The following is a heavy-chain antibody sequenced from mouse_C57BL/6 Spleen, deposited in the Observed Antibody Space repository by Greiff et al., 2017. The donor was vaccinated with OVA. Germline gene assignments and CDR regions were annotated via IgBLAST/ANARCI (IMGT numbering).Heavy chain of an antibody. CDR1: GYTFTGYW. V-gene: IGHV1-9*01. CDR2: ILPGSGST. CDR3: ARKERDYGLYYYAMDY. D-gene: IGHD1-1*01. J-gene: IGHJ4*01. Sequence: QVQLKESGAELMKPGASVKLSCKATGYTFTGYWIEWVKQRPGHGLEWIGEILPGSGSTNYNEKFKGKATFTADTSSNTAYMQLSSLTTEDSAIYYCARKERDYGLYYYAMDYWGQGTSVTVSS.